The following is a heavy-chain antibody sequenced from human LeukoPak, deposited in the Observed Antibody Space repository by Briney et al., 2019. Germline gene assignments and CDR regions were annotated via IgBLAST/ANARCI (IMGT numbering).Heavy chain of an antibody. Sequence: PSETLSLTCAVSGYSIGSGYYWGWIRQPPGKGLEWIGSIYHSGSTYYNPSLKSRVTISVDTSKNQFSLKLSSVTAADTAVYYCASAYYDILTGYFDYWGQGTLVTVSS. CDR3: ASAYYDILTGYFDY. V-gene: IGHV4-38-2*01. CDR2: IYHSGST. J-gene: IGHJ4*02. CDR1: GYSIGSGYY. D-gene: IGHD3-9*01.